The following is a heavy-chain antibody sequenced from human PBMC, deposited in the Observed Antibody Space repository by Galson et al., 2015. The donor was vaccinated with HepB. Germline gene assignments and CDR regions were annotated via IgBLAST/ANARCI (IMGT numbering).Heavy chain of an antibody. Sequence: SVKVSGKASGYTFTSYGISWVRQAPGQGLEWMGWISAYNGNTNYAQKLQGRVTKTTDTYTRTAYMDLRGLRSDDTAVYYFARDVSGSKYYYSYGMDVWGQGTTVTVSS. D-gene: IGHD1-26*01. V-gene: IGHV1-18*01. CDR3: ARDVSGSKYYYSYGMDV. CDR1: GYTFTSYG. J-gene: IGHJ6*02. CDR2: ISAYNGNT.